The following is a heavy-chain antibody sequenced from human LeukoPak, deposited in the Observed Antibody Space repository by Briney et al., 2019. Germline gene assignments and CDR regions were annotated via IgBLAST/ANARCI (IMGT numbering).Heavy chain of an antibody. CDR1: GFTFSSYA. V-gene: IGHV3-23*01. CDR2: ISGSGDST. Sequence: GGSLRLSCAASGFTFSSYAMSGVRQAPGKGLEWVSAISGSGDSTYYADAVKGRFTISRDNSKNTLYLHMNSLRAEDTAVYYCAKAISWVVMGAHRSADYWGQGTLVTVSS. J-gene: IGHJ4*02. CDR3: AKAISWVVMGAHRSADY. D-gene: IGHD1-26*01.